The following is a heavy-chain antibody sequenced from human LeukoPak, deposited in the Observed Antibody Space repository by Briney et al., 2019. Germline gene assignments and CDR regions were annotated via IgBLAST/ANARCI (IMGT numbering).Heavy chain of an antibody. D-gene: IGHD3-10*01. CDR3: ARATMVRGAKYYYYGMDV. J-gene: IGHJ6*02. CDR1: GFTFSSYA. CDR2: VSGSGGST. Sequence: GGSLRLSCAASGFTFSSYAMSCVRQAPGKGLECVSSVSGSGGSTYYADSVKGRFTISRDNSKSTLFLQMNSLRAEDTAVYYCARATMVRGAKYYYYGMDVWGQGTTVTVSS. V-gene: IGHV3-23*01.